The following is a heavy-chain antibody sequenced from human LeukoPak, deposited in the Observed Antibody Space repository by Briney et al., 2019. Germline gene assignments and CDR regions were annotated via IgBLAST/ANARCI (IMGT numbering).Heavy chain of an antibody. CDR3: ATDLIVVIGAFDI. D-gene: IGHD3-22*01. CDR2: FDPEDGET. Sequence: ASVKVSCKVSGYTLTELSMHWVRQAPGKGLEWMGGFDPEDGETIYAQKFQGRVSMTEDTSTDTAYMELSSLRSEDTAVYYCATDLIVVIGAFDIWGQGTMVTVSS. J-gene: IGHJ3*02. V-gene: IGHV1-24*01. CDR1: GYTLTELS.